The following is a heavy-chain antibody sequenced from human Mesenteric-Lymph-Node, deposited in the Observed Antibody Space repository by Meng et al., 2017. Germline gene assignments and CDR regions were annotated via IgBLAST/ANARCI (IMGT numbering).Heavy chain of an antibody. CDR2: IYPGDSDA. D-gene: IGHD2-2*01. J-gene: IGHJ4*02. CDR3: ARRGRYCSSTTCYDNYFDY. CDR1: GYSFTSYW. V-gene: IGHV5-51*01. Sequence: ESLKISCKVSGYSFTSYWIGWVRQMPGKGLEWMGIIYPGDSDARYRPSFQGQVTISADKSISTAYLQWSSLKASDTAMYYCARRGRYCSSTTCYDNYFDYWGQGTLVTVSS.